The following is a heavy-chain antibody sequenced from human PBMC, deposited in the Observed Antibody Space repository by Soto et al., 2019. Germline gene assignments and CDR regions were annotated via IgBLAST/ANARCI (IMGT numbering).Heavy chain of an antibody. CDR3: AHRSPYRGSWNSGWFDS. V-gene: IGHV2-5*02. Sequence: SGPTLVNPTQTLTLTCSFSGFSLSSNGVGVGWNRQAPGKALEWLAFIYWDNDKYYSPSLKSRLSIIKDTSINQVFLIMTTVDPVDSATYFCAHRSPYRGSWNSGWFDSWGQGILVTVSS. CDR2: IYWDNDK. D-gene: IGHD6-13*01. CDR1: GFSLSSNGVG. J-gene: IGHJ5*01.